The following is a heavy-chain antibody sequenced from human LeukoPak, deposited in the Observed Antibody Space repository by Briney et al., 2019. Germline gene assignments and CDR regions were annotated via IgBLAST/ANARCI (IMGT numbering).Heavy chain of an antibody. J-gene: IGHJ4*02. V-gene: IGHV3-23*01. CDR3: AKDIGYFDWLFDY. CDR1: GFTFSSYA. CDR2: ISDGGHST. D-gene: IGHD3-9*01. Sequence: SGGSLRLSCEVSGFTFSSYAMSWVRQAPGKGLEWVSTISDGGHSTYYADSVKGRFTISRDNSKNTLYLQMNSLRAEDTAVYYCAKDIGYFDWLFDYWGQGTLVTVSS.